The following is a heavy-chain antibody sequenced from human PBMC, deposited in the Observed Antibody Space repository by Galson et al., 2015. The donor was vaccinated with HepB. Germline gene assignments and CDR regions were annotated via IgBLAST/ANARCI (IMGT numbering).Heavy chain of an antibody. CDR2: IDWDDDK. V-gene: IGHV2-70*11. J-gene: IGHJ6*02. Sequence: PALVKPTQTLTLTCTFSGFSLSTSGMCVSWIRQPPGKALEWLARIDWDDDKYYSTSLKTRLTISKDTSKNQVVLTMTNMDPVDTATYYCARIQFGEYYYYYGMDVWGQGTTVTVSS. D-gene: IGHD3-10*01. CDR1: GFSLSTSGMC. CDR3: ARIQFGEYYYYYGMDV.